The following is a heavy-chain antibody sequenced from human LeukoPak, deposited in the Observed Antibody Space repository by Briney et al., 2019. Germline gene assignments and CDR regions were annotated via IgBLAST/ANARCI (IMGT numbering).Heavy chain of an antibody. CDR3: AKDVSLSIEMAAFDY. Sequence: PGGSLRLSCAASGFDFDDYAMHWVRQVPGKGLEWVSGISWSSATKGYADSVKGRFTISRDNAKNSLFLQMNSLRPEDTAFYYCAKDVSLSIEMAAFDYWGQGTLVTVSS. CDR2: ISWSSATK. CDR1: GFDFDDYA. V-gene: IGHV3-9*01. J-gene: IGHJ4*02. D-gene: IGHD5-24*01.